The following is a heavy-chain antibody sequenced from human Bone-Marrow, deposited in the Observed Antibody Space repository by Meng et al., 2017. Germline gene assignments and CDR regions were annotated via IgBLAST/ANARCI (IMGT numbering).Heavy chain of an antibody. V-gene: IGHV4-61*01. Sequence: GPRQESGPGLVRSSEALSLTCTVSGASVNTGSYYWSWIRQPPGRGLELIGFIYQSGSTNNNPSLKSRVTISLDMSSNQFSLTLNSVTAADTAIYYCARGVVADPPGDWGRGTLVTVSS. CDR2: IYQSGST. D-gene: IGHD2-15*01. CDR3: ARGVVADPPGD. J-gene: IGHJ1*01. CDR1: GASVNTGSYY.